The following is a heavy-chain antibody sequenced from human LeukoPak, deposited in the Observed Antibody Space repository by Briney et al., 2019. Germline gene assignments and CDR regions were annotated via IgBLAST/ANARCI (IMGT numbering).Heavy chain of an antibody. Sequence: ASVKVSCKASGYTFTSYGISWVRQAPGQGLEWMGWISTYNGNTNYAQKLQGRVTMTTDTSTSTAYMELRSLSSDDTALYYCARQSAITMVRGVYEYWGQGTLVTVSS. D-gene: IGHD3-10*01. V-gene: IGHV1-18*01. CDR1: GYTFTSYG. J-gene: IGHJ4*02. CDR2: ISTYNGNT. CDR3: ARQSAITMVRGVYEY.